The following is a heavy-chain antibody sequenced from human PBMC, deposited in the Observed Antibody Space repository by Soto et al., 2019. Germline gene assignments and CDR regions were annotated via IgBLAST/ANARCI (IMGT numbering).Heavy chain of an antibody. CDR2: ISETGGST. Sequence: PGGSLRLSCAASGFTFSNYAMSWVRQAPGKGLKWVSAISETGGSTYYADSVKGRFTISRDNSKSALSLQMNRLRAEDTAVYYFAKRSSGPRGQLDHYRGHGTLVTVSS. D-gene: IGHD3-10*01. J-gene: IGHJ4*01. CDR3: AKRSSGPRGQLDHY. CDR1: GFTFSNYA. V-gene: IGHV3-23*01.